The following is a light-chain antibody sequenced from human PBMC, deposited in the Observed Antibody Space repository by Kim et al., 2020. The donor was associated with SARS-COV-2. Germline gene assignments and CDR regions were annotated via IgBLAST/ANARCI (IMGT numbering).Light chain of an antibody. V-gene: IGLV1-47*01. CDR1: SSNIGTNY. Sequence: GQRVTISCSGSSSNIGTNYVYWYQQLPGTAPKLLVYRHSQRPSGVPDRFSGSKSGTSGSLAISGLRSEDEADYYCAAWDDSLSGWVFGGGTQLTVL. CDR2: RHS. J-gene: IGLJ3*02. CDR3: AAWDDSLSGWV.